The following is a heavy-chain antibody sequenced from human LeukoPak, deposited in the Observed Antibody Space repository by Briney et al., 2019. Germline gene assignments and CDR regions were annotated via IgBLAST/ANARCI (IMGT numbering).Heavy chain of an antibody. CDR3: ARDQVVTMIVVAYTRYYFDY. CDR2: ISGRSNYI. V-gene: IGHV3-21*01. Sequence: GGSLRLSCAASGFTFSTFSMNWVRQAPGKGLEWVSSISGRSNYIFYADSVKGRFTISRDNAKNSLYLQMNSLRAEDTAVYYCARDQVVTMIVVAYTRYYFDYWGQGTLVTVSS. D-gene: IGHD3-22*01. J-gene: IGHJ4*02. CDR1: GFTFSTFS.